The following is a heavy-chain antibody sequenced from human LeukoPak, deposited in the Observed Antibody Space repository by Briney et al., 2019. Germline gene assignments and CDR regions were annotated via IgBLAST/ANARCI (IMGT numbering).Heavy chain of an antibody. J-gene: IGHJ4*02. V-gene: IGHV4-59*08. D-gene: IGHD7-27*01. CDR2: IYFTGST. CDR1: GGSISSNY. CDR3: ARHHLGTHDY. Sequence: SETLSLTCTVSGGSISSNYWNWIRQPPGKGLEWMGFIYFTGSTNYNPSLKSRVTISVDTSNNQFTLKLSSVTAADTAVYYCARHHLGTHDYWGQGTLVTVSS.